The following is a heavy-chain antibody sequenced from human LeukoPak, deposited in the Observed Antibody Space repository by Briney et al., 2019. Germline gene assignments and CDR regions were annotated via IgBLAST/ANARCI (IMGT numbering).Heavy chain of an antibody. D-gene: IGHD3-9*01. Sequence: SETLSLTCTVSGGSISSYYWSWIRQPAGKGLEWIGRIYTSGSTNYNPSLKSRVTMSVDTSKNQFSLKLSSVTAADTAVYYCARNRENYDILTGYDGGYYFDYWGQGTLVTVSS. CDR2: IYTSGST. J-gene: IGHJ4*02. CDR3: ARNRENYDILTGYDGGYYFDY. CDR1: GGSISSYY. V-gene: IGHV4-4*07.